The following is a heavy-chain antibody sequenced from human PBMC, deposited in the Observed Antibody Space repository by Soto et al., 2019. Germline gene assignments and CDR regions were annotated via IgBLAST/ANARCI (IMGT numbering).Heavy chain of an antibody. J-gene: IGHJ4*02. V-gene: IGHV3-23*01. CDR3: SDWRAGGPVNLDH. D-gene: IGHD2-15*01. Sequence: GGSPRLACVVSGLSLNNYAIAWVRHAPGKGLEFVSTIDVLDGAWYSDSVRGRLAISRDVSRNTVYLQMSSLRVEDTAIYFCSDWRAGGPVNLDHWGPGTRVTVSS. CDR1: GLSLNNYA. CDR2: IDVLDGA.